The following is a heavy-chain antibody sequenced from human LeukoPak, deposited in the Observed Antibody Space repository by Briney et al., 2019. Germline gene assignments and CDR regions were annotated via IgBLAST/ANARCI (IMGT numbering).Heavy chain of an antibody. V-gene: IGHV3-9*03. Sequence: GGSLRLSCAASGFTFDDYAMHWVRQAPGKGLEWVSGISWNSGSIGYANSVKGRFTISRDNAKNSLYLQMNSLRAEDMALYYCAKDNYLGAFDIWGQGTMVTVSS. CDR1: GFTFDDYA. J-gene: IGHJ3*02. CDR2: ISWNSGSI. D-gene: IGHD3-10*01. CDR3: AKDNYLGAFDI.